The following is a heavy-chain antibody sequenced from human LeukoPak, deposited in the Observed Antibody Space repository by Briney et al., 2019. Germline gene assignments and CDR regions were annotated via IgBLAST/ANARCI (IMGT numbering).Heavy chain of an antibody. D-gene: IGHD4-17*01. CDR3: AKDFNTVTTLDS. CDR1: GFTFGSYG. Sequence: PGTSLRLSCAASGFTFGSYGMHRVRQAPGKGLEWVAVISYDGRQTYYADSVKGRFTISRDNSKTTLYLQMNSLRTDDTAVYSCAKDFNTVTTLDSWGQGTLVTVSS. CDR2: ISYDGRQT. J-gene: IGHJ4*02. V-gene: IGHV3-30*18.